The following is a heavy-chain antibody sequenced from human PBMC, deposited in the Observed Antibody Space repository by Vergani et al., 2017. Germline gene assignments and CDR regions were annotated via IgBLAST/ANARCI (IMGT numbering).Heavy chain of an antibody. Sequence: LHLLDSGGGFFHPRGSRRLSCAGAGFTFDTYTMAYVRQAPGKGLEWVATISSGGGDIFYADSVKGRFTISRDNSKNTLFLQMNSLKDEDTAVYYCTTGWGLYYLHGEYFQYWGRGTLVSVSS. J-gene: IGHJ1*01. CDR1: GFTFDTYT. D-gene: IGHD3-10*01. CDR3: TTGWGLYYLHGEYFQY. V-gene: IGHV3-23*01. CDR2: ISSGGGDI.